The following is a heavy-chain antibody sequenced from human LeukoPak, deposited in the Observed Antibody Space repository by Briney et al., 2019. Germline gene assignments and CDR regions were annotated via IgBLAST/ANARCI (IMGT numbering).Heavy chain of an antibody. D-gene: IGHD3-10*01. CDR3: ARVYYGSGSYYNPVFDY. CDR1: GYSVSSNRAA. Sequence: SQTLSLTCAISGYSVSSNRAAWHWIRQSPSRGLEWLGMTYYRSKWYNDYAVSVKSRITINPDTSKNQFSLQLNSVTPEDTAVYYCARVYYGSGSYYNPVFDYWGQGMLVTVSS. CDR2: TYYRSKWYN. V-gene: IGHV6-1*01. J-gene: IGHJ4*02.